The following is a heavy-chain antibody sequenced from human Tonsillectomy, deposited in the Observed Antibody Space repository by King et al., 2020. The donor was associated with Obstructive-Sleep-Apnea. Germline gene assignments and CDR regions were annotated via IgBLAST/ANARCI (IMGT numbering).Heavy chain of an antibody. CDR3: ARIRYYYDSTGYYSYYFDY. D-gene: IGHD3-22*01. CDR2: LLSNDDT. CDR1: GFSLSSGRVG. J-gene: IGHJ4*02. Sequence: VTLKETGPVLVKPTETLTLTCTGSGFSLSSGRVGVTRIRQPPAKPPERLAHLLSNDDTPYRPSLKSILTISKDTPESQVVLTMTDMDPVDTATYYCARIRYYYDSTGYYSYYFDYWGQGTLVTVSS. V-gene: IGHV2-26*01.